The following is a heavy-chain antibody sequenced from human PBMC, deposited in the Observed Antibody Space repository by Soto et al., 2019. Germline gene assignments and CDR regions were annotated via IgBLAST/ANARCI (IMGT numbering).Heavy chain of an antibody. D-gene: IGHD5-12*01. CDR3: ASSRDGYNLGY. Sequence: EVQLVESGGGLVQPGGSLRLSCAASGFTFSSYSMNWVRQAPGKGLEWVSDISSSSSTIYYADSVKGRFTISRDNAKKSLYLQMNILRDEDTAVYYCASSRDGYNLGYWGQGALVTVSS. CDR1: GFTFSSYS. V-gene: IGHV3-48*02. J-gene: IGHJ4*02. CDR2: ISSSSSTI.